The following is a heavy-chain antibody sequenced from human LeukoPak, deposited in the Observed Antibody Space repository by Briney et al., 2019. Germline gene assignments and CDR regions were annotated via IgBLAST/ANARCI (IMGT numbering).Heavy chain of an antibody. CDR2: INHSGST. V-gene: IGHV4-34*01. CDR1: GGSFSGYY. J-gene: IGHJ4*02. Sequence: SETLSLTCAVYGGSFSGYYWSWIRQPPGKGLEWIGEINHSGSTNYNPSLKSRVTISVDTSKNQFSLKLSSVAAADTAVYYCARHRGSSYYTSNFDYWGQGTLVTVSS. D-gene: IGHD3-22*01. CDR3: ARHRGSSYYTSNFDY.